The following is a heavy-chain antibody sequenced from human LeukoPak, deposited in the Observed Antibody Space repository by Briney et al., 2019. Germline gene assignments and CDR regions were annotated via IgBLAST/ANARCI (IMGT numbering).Heavy chain of an antibody. D-gene: IGHD6-19*01. CDR3: ANHGWDASIDY. J-gene: IGHJ4*02. CDR2: ISGSGGST. CDR1: GFTFSSYA. V-gene: IGHV3-23*01. Sequence: GGSLRLSCAASGFTFSSYAMSWVRQAPGKGLEWVSAISGSGGSTYYADSVKGRFTISRDNSENTLYLQMNSLRAEDTAVYYCANHGWDASIDYWGQGTLVTVSS.